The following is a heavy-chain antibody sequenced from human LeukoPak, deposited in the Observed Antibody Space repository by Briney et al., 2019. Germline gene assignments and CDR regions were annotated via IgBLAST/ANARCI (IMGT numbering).Heavy chain of an antibody. D-gene: IGHD6-19*01. CDR1: GFTFSSYE. Sequence: SGGSLRLSCAASGFTFSSYEMNWVRQAPGKGLEWVSYISTSATRLDYADSVKGRFTISRDNSKNTLYLQMNSLRAEDTAVYYCAKEDSSYSYFDYWGQGTLVTVSS. CDR3: AKEDSSYSYFDY. J-gene: IGHJ4*02. CDR2: ISTSATRL. V-gene: IGHV3-48*03.